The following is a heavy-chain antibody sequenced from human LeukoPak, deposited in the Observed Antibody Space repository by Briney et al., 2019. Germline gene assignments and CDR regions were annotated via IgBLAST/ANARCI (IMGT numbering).Heavy chain of an antibody. Sequence: GGSLRLSCAASGFTFSSYAMHWVRQAPGKGLEWVAVISYDGSNKYYADSVKGRFTISRDNSKNTLYLQMNSLRAEDTAVYYCASLPSPYCSSTSCHNWFDPWGRGTLVTVSS. J-gene: IGHJ5*02. V-gene: IGHV3-30*04. CDR1: GFTFSSYA. CDR2: ISYDGSNK. D-gene: IGHD2-2*01. CDR3: ASLPSPYCSSTSCHNWFDP.